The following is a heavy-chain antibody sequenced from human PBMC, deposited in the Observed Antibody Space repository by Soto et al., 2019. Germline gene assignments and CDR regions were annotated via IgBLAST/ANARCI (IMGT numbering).Heavy chain of an antibody. J-gene: IGHJ4*02. CDR1: GYTFTSYA. V-gene: IGHV1-3*04. Sequence: QVQLVQSGAEVKKPGAAVKDSCKASGYTFTSYAMHWVRQAPGQRREWMGWINTGNGNTKNSQKFQDRVTITRDTSARTAYMELSSLRAEDTAVYYCAREGRFGDYFDYWGQGTLVTVSS. CDR2: INTGNGNT. CDR3: AREGRFGDYFDY. D-gene: IGHD3-10*01.